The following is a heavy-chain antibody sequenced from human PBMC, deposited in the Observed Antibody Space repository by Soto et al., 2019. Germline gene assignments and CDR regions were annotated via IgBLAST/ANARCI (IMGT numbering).Heavy chain of an antibody. CDR1: GGTFNTYT. CDR2: IMPLYAKP. CDR3: ASLNNWSSGDGRIDV. D-gene: IGHD1-26*01. Sequence: QVQLVQSGAEVKKPGSSVKVSCKASGGTFNTYTISWVRQVPGQGLEWMGGIMPLYAKPTYAQPFLGRLTMDADEHTSTVYMELSSLRSEDTALYYCASLNNWSSGDGRIDVWGRGTAVSVSS. V-gene: IGHV1-69*01. J-gene: IGHJ6*02.